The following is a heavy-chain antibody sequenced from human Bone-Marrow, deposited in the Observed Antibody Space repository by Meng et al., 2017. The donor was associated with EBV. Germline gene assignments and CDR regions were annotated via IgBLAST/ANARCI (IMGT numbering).Heavy chain of an antibody. J-gene: IGHJ5*02. CDR1: GASISSFYY. D-gene: IGHD6-19*01. Sequence: LQSRESGPGQVKPSEPLSLPCTVSGASISSFYYWGWIRQPPGRGLEWIGSVHYTGSTYYSPSLKSRVTVSVDTSKNQFSLRLTSVTAADTAVYYCARPFPSWQSPRLDPFGAWGQGTLVTVSS. V-gene: IGHV4-39*01. CDR2: VHYTGST. CDR3: ARPFPSWQSPRLDPFGA.